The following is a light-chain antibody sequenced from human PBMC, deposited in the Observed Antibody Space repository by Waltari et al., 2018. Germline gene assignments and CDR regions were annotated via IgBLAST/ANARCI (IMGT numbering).Light chain of an antibody. V-gene: IGKV3-11*01. Sequence: EIVLTQSPATLSLSPGERATLSCRASQSVSSYLAWYQQTPGQPPRLLIYDASNRATGIPARFSGSGSGTDFTLTINSLEPEDFAVYYCQQRSNRPPWTFGQGTRVEIK. CDR3: QQRSNRPPWT. CDR2: DAS. J-gene: IGKJ1*01. CDR1: QSVSSY.